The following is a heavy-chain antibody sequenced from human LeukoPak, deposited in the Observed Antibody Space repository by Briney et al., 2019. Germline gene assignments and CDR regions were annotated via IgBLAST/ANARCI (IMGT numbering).Heavy chain of an antibody. CDR1: GFTFSAYG. CDR2: IYSAGTT. J-gene: IGHJ5*02. V-gene: IGHV3-66*01. CDR3: AREGSSGWYEFWFDP. D-gene: IGHD6-19*01. Sequence: GGSLRLSCAASGFTFSAYGMIWVRQAPGKGLEWVSVIYSAGTTYYADSVKGRFTISRDNSKNTLYLQMNSLRVEDTAVYYCAREGSSGWYEFWFDPWGQGTLVTVSS.